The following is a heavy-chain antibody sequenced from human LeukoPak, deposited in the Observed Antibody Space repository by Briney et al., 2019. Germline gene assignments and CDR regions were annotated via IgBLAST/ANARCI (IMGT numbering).Heavy chain of an antibody. D-gene: IGHD6-19*01. CDR2: INPSGGST. CDR3: ARAVADFDY. V-gene: IGHV1-46*01. Sequence: ASVKVSCKASGYTFTSFYMHWVRQAPGQGLEWMGIINPSGGSTTYAQKFQGRVTMTRDTSTSTVYMVLSSLRSEDTAVYYCARAVADFDYWGQGTLVTVSS. CDR1: GYTFTSFY. J-gene: IGHJ4*02.